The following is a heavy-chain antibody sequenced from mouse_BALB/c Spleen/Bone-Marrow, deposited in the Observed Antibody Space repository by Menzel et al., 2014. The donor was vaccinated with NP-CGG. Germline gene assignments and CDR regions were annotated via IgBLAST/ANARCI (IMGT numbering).Heavy chain of an antibody. V-gene: IGHV14-3*02. Sequence: EVKLMESGAELVKPGASVKLSCTASGFNIKDTYMHWVKQRPEQGLEWIGRIDPANGNTKYDPKFQGKATITAGTSSNTAYLQLSNLTSEDTAVYYCASYYYGSSGFAYWGQGTLVTVSA. J-gene: IGHJ3*01. CDR2: IDPANGNT. CDR1: GFNIKDTY. D-gene: IGHD1-1*01. CDR3: ASYYYGSSGFAY.